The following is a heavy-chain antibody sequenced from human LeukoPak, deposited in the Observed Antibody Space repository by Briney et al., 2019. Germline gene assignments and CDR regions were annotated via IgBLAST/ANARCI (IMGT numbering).Heavy chain of an antibody. CDR2: ISGSGDRT. CDR1: GFSFANSV. D-gene: IGHD6-13*01. Sequence: GGSLRLSCAASGFSFANSVISWIRQAPGKGPEWVSAISGSGDRTDYADSVRGRFTISRDNSKSTLYLQKNSLRVEDTAIYYCAIREPIGYWGQGSLVTVSP. V-gene: IGHV3-23*01. CDR3: AIREPIGY. J-gene: IGHJ4*02.